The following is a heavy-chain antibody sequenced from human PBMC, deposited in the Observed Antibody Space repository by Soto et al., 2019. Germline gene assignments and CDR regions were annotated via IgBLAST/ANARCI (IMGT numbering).Heavy chain of an antibody. V-gene: IGHV4-39*01. D-gene: IGHD3-10*01. CDR2: IYYSGST. CDR1: GGSISSSSYH. CDR3: ARHRLLWFGDTAGAGYYGMDV. Sequence: PSETLSLTCTVSGGSISSSSYHWGWIRQPPGKGLERIGSIYYSGSTYYNPSLKSRVTISVDTSKNQFSLKLSSVTAADTAVYYCARHRLLWFGDTAGAGYYGMDVWGQGTTVTVSS. J-gene: IGHJ6*02.